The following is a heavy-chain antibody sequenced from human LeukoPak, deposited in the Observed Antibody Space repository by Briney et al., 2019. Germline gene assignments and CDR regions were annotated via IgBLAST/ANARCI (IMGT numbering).Heavy chain of an antibody. CDR1: GFTFSSYG. Sequence: GGSLRLSCAASGFTFSSYGMSWVRQAPGKGLEWVGRIKSKADGGTTDYAAPVKGRFTISRDDSKNTLYLQMNSLKTEDTAVYYCSTHRYTLGDYWGQGTLVTVSS. CDR2: IKSKADGGTT. V-gene: IGHV3-15*01. D-gene: IGHD5-18*01. CDR3: STHRYTLGDY. J-gene: IGHJ4*02.